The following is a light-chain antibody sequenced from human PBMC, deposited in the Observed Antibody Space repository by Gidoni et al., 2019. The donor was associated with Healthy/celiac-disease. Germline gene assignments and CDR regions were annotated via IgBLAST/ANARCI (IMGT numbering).Light chain of an antibody. J-gene: IGLJ2*01. CDR2: EVS. Sequence: QSALTQPASVSGAPGPSITISCPGTSSDVGGYNDVSWYPQHPGKAPKLMIYEVSNRPSGVSNRLSGSKSGNTASLTISGLQAEDEADYYCSSYTSSSTRVFGGGTKLTVL. CDR1: SSDVGGYND. V-gene: IGLV2-14*01. CDR3: SSYTSSSTRV.